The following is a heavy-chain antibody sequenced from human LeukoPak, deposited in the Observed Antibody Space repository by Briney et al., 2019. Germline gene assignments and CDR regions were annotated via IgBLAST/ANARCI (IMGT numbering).Heavy chain of an antibody. CDR1: GYTFTSYY. J-gene: IGHJ6*02. CDR2: INPSGGST. V-gene: IGHV1-46*01. CDR3: ARRCSGGSCYPYYYYGMDV. Sequence: ASVKVSCKASGYTFTSYYMHWVRQAPGQGLEWMGIINPSGGSTSYAQKFQGRVTMTRDTSTSTVYMELSSLRSEDTAVYYCARRCSGGSCYPYYYYGMDVWGQETTVTVSS. D-gene: IGHD2-15*01.